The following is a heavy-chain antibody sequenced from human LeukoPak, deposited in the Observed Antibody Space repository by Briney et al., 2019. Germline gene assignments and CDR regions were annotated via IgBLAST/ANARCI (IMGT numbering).Heavy chain of an antibody. CDR2: ISNSGGST. Sequence: GGSLRLSCAASGFTVSSNYMSWVRQAPGKGLEWVSSISNSGGSTYHADSVKGRFTISRDNSKNTLYLQMNSLRAEDTALYYCARSSNRQDDFWGQGTLVTVSS. J-gene: IGHJ4*02. CDR1: GFTVSSNY. V-gene: IGHV3-53*01. CDR3: ARSSNRQDDF. D-gene: IGHD1-14*01.